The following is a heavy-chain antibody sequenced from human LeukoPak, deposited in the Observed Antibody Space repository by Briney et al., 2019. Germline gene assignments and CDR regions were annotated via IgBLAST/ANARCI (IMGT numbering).Heavy chain of an antibody. CDR2: IWYDGSNK. CDR1: GFTFRSFA. V-gene: IGHV3-33*01. Sequence: GRSLRLSCAASGFTFRSFAMHWVRQAPGKGLEWVAAIWYDGSNKYYADSVKGRFTISRDNSKNTLFLQMNSLRAEDTAVYYCARASGDYGEYFDYWGQETLVTVSS. CDR3: ARASGDYGEYFDY. D-gene: IGHD4-17*01. J-gene: IGHJ4*02.